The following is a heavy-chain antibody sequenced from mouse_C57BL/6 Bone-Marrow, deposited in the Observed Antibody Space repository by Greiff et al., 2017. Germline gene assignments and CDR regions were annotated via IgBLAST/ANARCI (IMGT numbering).Heavy chain of an antibody. CDR2: ISSGSSTI. J-gene: IGHJ1*03. CDR3: ARLYYYGSRNWYFDV. Sequence: EVQRVESGGGLVKPGGSLKLSCAASGFTFSDYGMHWVSQAPEKGLEWVAYISSGSSTIYYADTVKGRFTISRDNAKNTLFLQMTSLRSEDTAMYYCARLYYYGSRNWYFDVWGTGTTVTVSS. CDR1: GFTFSDYG. D-gene: IGHD1-1*01. V-gene: IGHV5-17*01.